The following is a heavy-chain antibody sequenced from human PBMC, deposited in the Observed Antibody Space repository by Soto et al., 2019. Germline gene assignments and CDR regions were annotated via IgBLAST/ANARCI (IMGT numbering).Heavy chain of an antibody. J-gene: IGHJ4*02. CDR2: IWYDGSNK. D-gene: IGHD1-26*01. CDR1: GFTFGRYG. CDR3: ARDRVGTTRDKAPDF. V-gene: IGHV3-33*01. Sequence: GGSLRLSCAASGFTFGRYGMHWVRQAPGKGLEWVAVIWYDGSNKYYADSVKGRFTISRDNAKNSLYLQMNSLRAEDTAVYYCARDRVGTTRDKAPDFWGQGTLVTVSS.